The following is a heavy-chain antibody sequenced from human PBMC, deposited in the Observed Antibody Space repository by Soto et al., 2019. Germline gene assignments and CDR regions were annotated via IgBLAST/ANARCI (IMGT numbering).Heavy chain of an antibody. D-gene: IGHD3-22*01. V-gene: IGHV3-30*18. CDR3: AKALSGYYSY. J-gene: IGHJ4*02. CDR2: ISYDGSNK. Sequence: QVQLVESGGGVVQPGRSLRLSCAASGFTFSSYGMHWVRQAPGKGLEWVAVISYDGSNKYYADSVKGRFTISRDNSKNTLYLQMNSLRAEDTAVYYCAKALSGYYSYWGQGTLVTVSS. CDR1: GFTFSSYG.